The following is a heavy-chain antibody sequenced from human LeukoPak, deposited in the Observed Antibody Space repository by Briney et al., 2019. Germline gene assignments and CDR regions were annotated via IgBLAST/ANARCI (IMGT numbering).Heavy chain of an antibody. D-gene: IGHD3-16*01. V-gene: IGHV4-61*08. Sequence: SETLSLTCAVSGGSISSGGYYWSWIRQPPGTGLEWIGYIYYSGSTNYNPSLKSRVTISVDTSKNQFSLKLSSVTAADTAVYYCARRGAGAPFDHWGQGTLVTVSS. CDR3: ARRGAGAPFDH. CDR2: IYYSGST. J-gene: IGHJ4*02. CDR1: GGSISSGGYY.